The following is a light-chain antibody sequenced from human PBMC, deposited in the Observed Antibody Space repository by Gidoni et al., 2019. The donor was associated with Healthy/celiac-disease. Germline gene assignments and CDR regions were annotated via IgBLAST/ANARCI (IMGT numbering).Light chain of an antibody. CDR1: SSDVGGYNY. CDR2: EVS. V-gene: IGLV2-14*01. Sequence: QSALTQPASVPGSPGQSITNSCTGTSSDVGGYNYVSWYQQHPGNAPKLMIYEVSNRPSGVSNRFSGSKSGNTASLTISGLQAEDDADYYCSSYTSSSTRVFGGGTKLTVL. CDR3: SSYTSSSTRV. J-gene: IGLJ3*02.